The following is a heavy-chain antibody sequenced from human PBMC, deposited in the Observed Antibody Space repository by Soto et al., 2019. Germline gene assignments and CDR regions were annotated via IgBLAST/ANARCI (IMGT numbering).Heavy chain of an antibody. D-gene: IGHD3-10*01. V-gene: IGHV4-59*11. CDR2: IYYNGNT. CDR3: ARDNYYSEY. J-gene: IGHJ4*02. CDR1: GGSISNHY. Sequence: QVQLQESGPGLVKPSETLSLTCTVSGGSISNHYWSWIRQPPGKGLEWIGYIYYNGNTNYNPSLKSRVTKSVDTSKNQISLRLSAATAAAKDVEYCARDNYYSEYWGQGTLVTVSS.